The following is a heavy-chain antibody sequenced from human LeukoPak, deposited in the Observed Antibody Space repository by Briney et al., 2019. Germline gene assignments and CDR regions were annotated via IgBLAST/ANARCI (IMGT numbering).Heavy chain of an antibody. CDR2: IDWDDDK. Sequence: SGPALVRPTQTLTLTCTFSGFSLSTSGMCVSWIRQPPGKALEWLARIDWDDDKYYSTSLKTRLTISKDTSKNQVVLTMTNMDPVDTATYYCAREMVVGATEQIDYWGQGTLVTVSS. J-gene: IGHJ4*02. CDR3: AREMVVGATEQIDY. V-gene: IGHV2-70*11. D-gene: IGHD1-26*01. CDR1: GFSLSTSGMC.